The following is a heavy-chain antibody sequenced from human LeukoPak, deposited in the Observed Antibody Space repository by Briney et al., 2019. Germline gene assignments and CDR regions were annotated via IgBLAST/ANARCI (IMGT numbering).Heavy chain of an antibody. D-gene: IGHD3-16*01. CDR3: ASGGDLTPLDY. J-gene: IGHJ4*02. CDR2: IYHSGSS. CDR1: GGSISSNKW. V-gene: IGHV4-4*02. Sequence: SGTLSLTCAVSGGSISSNKWWNWVRQPPGKGLEWIGEIYHSGSSNYNPSIKSRVTISLDKSKNQFSLKLSSVTAADTAVYYCASGGDLTPLDYWGQGTLVSVSS.